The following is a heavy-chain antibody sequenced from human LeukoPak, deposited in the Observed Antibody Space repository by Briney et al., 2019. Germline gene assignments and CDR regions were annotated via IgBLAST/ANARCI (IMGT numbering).Heavy chain of an antibody. D-gene: IGHD6-19*01. CDR2: IYPGDSDT. V-gene: IGHV5-51*01. CDR1: GYSFTSYW. CDR3: ARHGTGGVVAGTDWFDP. J-gene: IGHJ5*02. Sequence: GESLKISCKGSGYSFTSYWISWVRQIPGKGLEWMGLIYPGDSDTRYSPSFQGQVTISADKSSSTAYLQWSSLKASDTAMYYCARHGTGGVVAGTDWFDPWGKGTLVTVSS.